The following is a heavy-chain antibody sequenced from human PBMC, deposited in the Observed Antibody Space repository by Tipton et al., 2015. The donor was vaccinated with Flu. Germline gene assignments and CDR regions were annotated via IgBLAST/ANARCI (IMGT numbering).Heavy chain of an antibody. V-gene: IGHV3-23*01. CDR2: ISGSGGAT. CDR1: GFTFSSYA. CDR3: VKVYCTGGRCWPVQGFDY. D-gene: IGHD2-15*01. J-gene: IGHJ4*02. Sequence: GSLRLSCAASGFTFSSYAMTWVRQARGKGLEWVSVISGSGGATYYADSVKGRFTISRDNSKNTLHLEMNSLRAEDTAVYYCVKVYCTGGRCWPVQGFDYWGQGTLVTVSS.